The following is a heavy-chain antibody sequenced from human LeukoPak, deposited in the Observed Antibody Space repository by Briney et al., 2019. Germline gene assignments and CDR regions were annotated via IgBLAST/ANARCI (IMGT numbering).Heavy chain of an antibody. D-gene: IGHD4-23*01. V-gene: IGHV3-74*01. CDR1: GSYL. CDR3: ARGRPHGNDY. J-gene: IGHJ4*02. CDR2: IASDGSST. Sequence: GGSLRLSCAASGSYLMNWVRQAPGKGLVWVSRIASDGSSTTYADSVKGRFSISRDNAKNTLYLQMNSLRVEDTAVYYCARGRPHGNDYWGQGTLVTVSS.